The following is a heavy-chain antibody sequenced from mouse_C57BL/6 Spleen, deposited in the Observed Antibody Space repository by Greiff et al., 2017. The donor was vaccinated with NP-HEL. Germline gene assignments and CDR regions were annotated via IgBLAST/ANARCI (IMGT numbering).Heavy chain of an antibody. Sequence: VQLQESGAELMKPGASVKLSCKATGYTFTGYWLEWVKQRPGHGLEWIGEILPGSGRTNYNEKFKGKAIFTADTSSHAAYMKLSSLTTENSAIYYCGKTRSNYDNYAMDYWGQGTSVTVSS. CDR3: GKTRSNYDNYAMDY. J-gene: IGHJ4*01. V-gene: IGHV1-9*01. CDR2: ILPGSGRT. CDR1: GYTFTGYW. D-gene: IGHD2-5*01.